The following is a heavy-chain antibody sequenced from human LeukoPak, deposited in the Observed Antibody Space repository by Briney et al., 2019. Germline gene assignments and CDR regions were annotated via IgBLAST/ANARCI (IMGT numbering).Heavy chain of an antibody. J-gene: IGHJ4*02. CDR3: ARGLWGGSY. D-gene: IGHD3-10*01. CDR1: GFTFSSYW. CDR2: IKQDGNEK. Sequence: GGSLRLSCAASGFTFSSYWMTWVRQAPGKGLEWVANIKQDGNEKCYVDSVKGRFTISRDNAKNSLYLQMNSLRGEDTAVYYCARGLWGGSYWGQGTLVTVSS. V-gene: IGHV3-7*05.